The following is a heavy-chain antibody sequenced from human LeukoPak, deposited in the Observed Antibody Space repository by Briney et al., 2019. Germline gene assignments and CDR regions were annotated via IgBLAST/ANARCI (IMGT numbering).Heavy chain of an antibody. CDR1: GFNVSSNY. Sequence: GGSLRLSCAASGFNVSSNYMSWVRQAPGKGLEWVSVIFSGGSTYYVDSVKGRFTTSRDNSKNTLYLQMNSLRAEDTAVYYCARERDGRFFDYWGQGTLVTVSS. V-gene: IGHV3-66*01. D-gene: IGHD5-24*01. J-gene: IGHJ4*02. CDR2: IFSGGST. CDR3: ARERDGRFFDY.